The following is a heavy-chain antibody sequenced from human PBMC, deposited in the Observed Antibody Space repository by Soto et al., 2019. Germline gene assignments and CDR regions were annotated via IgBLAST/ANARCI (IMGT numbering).Heavy chain of an antibody. Sequence: QLQLQESGPGLVKPSETLSLTCTVSGGSISSSSYYWGWIREPPGKGLEWIGSIYYSGSTYYNPSLQRRVPISVDTSKNQFPPKLRSVTAADTAVYYFARHAVVRYDFWSGKEGSNWFDPWGQGTLVTVSS. CDR1: GGSISSSSYY. V-gene: IGHV4-39*01. CDR2: IYYSGST. CDR3: ARHAVVRYDFWSGKEGSNWFDP. D-gene: IGHD3-3*01. J-gene: IGHJ5*02.